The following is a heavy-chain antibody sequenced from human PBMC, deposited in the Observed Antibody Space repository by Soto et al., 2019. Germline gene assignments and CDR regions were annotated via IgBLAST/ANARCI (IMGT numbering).Heavy chain of an antibody. CDR1: GFTVSGND. CDR2: IGSSGRAI. J-gene: IGHJ4*02. Sequence: QLQLLESGGDLVKPGGSLRLSCAASGFTVSGNDLSWIRQAPGKGLEWVSSIGSSGRAIYYADSVKGRFTISRDNTKDSLYLHMSTLRPWYTAIYYCARHHRSSWLYFHSWGQGTLVTVSS. V-gene: IGHV3-11*01. D-gene: IGHD6-13*01. CDR3: ARHHRSSWLYFHS.